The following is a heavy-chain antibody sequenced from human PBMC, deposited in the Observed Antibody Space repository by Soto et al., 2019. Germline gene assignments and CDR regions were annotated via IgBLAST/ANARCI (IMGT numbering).Heavy chain of an antibody. D-gene: IGHD3-10*01. J-gene: IGHJ4*02. CDR3: ARGGSMVRGVIKTFDY. V-gene: IGHV3-66*01. CDR1: GFTVSSNY. CDR2: IYSGGST. Sequence: EVQLVESGGGLVQPGGSLRLSCAASGFTVSSNYMSWVRQAPGKGLEWVSVIYSGGSTYYADSVKGRFTISRDNSKNTLYLQMNSLRAEDTAVYYCARGGSMVRGVIKTFDYWGQGTLVTVSS.